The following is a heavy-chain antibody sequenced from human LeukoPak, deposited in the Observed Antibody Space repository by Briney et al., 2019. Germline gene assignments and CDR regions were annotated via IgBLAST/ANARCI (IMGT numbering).Heavy chain of an antibody. V-gene: IGHV3-30*18. CDR2: ISYDGSNK. J-gene: IGHJ4*02. Sequence: GGSLRLSCAASGFTFSSYGMHWVRQAPGKGLEWVAVISYDGSNKYYADSVKGRFTISRDNSKNTLYLQMNSLRAEDTAVYYCAKSNREDIVVVPAALRDYYFDYRGQGTLVTVSS. D-gene: IGHD2-2*01. CDR3: AKSNREDIVVVPAALRDYYFDY. CDR1: GFTFSSYG.